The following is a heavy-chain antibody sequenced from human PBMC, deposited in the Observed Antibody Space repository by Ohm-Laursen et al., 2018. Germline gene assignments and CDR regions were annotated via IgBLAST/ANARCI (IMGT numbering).Heavy chain of an antibody. V-gene: IGHV3-30*18. Sequence: SLRLSCAASGFNFSAYGMHWVRQAPGKGLEWVAVVSYDGSEKYYAEFVKGRFTISRDNSKNTLYLQMNSLRAEDTAVYYCAKDLRILRVLEWSCPEIGHWGQGSLVTVSS. CDR3: AKDLRILRVLEWSCPEIGH. J-gene: IGHJ4*02. D-gene: IGHD3-3*01. CDR1: GFNFSAYG. CDR2: VSYDGSEK.